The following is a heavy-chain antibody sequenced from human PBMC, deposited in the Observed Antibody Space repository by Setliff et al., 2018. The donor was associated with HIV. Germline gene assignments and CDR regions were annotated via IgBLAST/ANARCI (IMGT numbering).Heavy chain of an antibody. CDR1: GGSISNSNYF. CDR2: SYSSGST. D-gene: IGHD4-17*01. J-gene: IGHJ2*01. V-gene: IGHV4-39*02. Sequence: PSETLSLTCTVSGGSISNSNYFWGWIRQPPGKGLEWIGRSYSSGSTYYQPSLQGRVTISVDTSKNQFSLKLSSVTAADTAVYYCARDRVGDGDYEIGYWHFDLGGRGTRVTVSP. CDR3: ARDRVGDGDYEIGYWHFDL.